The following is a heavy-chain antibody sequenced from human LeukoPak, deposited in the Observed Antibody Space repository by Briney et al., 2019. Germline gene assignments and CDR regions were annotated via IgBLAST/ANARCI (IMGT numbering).Heavy chain of an antibody. CDR1: GFTFSSYS. J-gene: IGHJ4*02. CDR3: ARDLGIAVAGILDY. D-gene: IGHD6-19*01. Sequence: GGSLRLSCAASGFTFSSYSMNWVRQAPGKGLEWVSSISSSSSYIYYADSVKGRFTISRDNAKNSLYLQMNSLRAEDTAVYYCARDLGIAVAGILDYWGQGTLVTVSS. CDR2: ISSSSSYI. V-gene: IGHV3-21*01.